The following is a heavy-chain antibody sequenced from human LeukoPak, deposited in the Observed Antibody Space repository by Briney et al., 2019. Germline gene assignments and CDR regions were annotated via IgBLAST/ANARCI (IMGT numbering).Heavy chain of an antibody. D-gene: IGHD3-3*01. V-gene: IGHV3-23*01. CDR1: GFTLSSYA. CDR2: ISGSGGST. Sequence: AGSLRLACAASGFTLSSYAMGWVRQAPGKGLEWVSAISGSGGSTYYADSVKGRFTISRDNSKNTLYLQMNSLRAEDTDVYYCANTGRITIFGVVITHHAFDIWVQGTMVTVSS. CDR3: ANTGRITIFGVVITHHAFDI. J-gene: IGHJ3*02.